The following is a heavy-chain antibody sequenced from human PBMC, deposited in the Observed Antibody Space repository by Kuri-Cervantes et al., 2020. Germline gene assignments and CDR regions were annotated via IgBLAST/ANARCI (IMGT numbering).Heavy chain of an antibody. CDR3: ARPENGKDDAFDI. V-gene: IGHV1-18*01. J-gene: IGHJ3*02. CDR2: ISAYNGNT. Sequence: ASVKVSCKVSGYTLTELSMHWVRQAPGQGLEWVGWISAYNGNTNYAQKLQGRVTMTTDTSTSTAYMKLRSLRSDDTAVYYCARPENGKDDAFDIWGQGTMVTVSS. CDR1: GYTLTELS.